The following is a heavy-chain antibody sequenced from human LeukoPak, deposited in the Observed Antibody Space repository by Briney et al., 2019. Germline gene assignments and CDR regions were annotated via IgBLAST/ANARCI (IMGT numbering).Heavy chain of an antibody. CDR2: INHSGSN. Sequence: SETLSLTCAVDGGSFSGYYSSWIRQPPRNGLEWRGEINHSGSNNYKPSIKSRVPISVDTYKNQFSLKLSYVTAADTAVYYCARGVGATTGNWFDPWGQGTLVTVSS. J-gene: IGHJ5*02. CDR1: GGSFSGYY. D-gene: IGHD1-26*01. CDR3: ARGVGATTGNWFDP. V-gene: IGHV4-34*01.